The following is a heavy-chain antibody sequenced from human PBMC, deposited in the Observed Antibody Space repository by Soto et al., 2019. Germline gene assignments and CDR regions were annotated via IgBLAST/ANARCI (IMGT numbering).Heavy chain of an antibody. V-gene: IGHV4-59*07. D-gene: IGHD2-15*01. CDR3: ARQQYTVVTAFDV. CDR1: GGSITPYY. CDR2: VSYSGKT. Sequence: QVQLQESGPGLVKTSDTLPLTCTVSGGSITPYYWSWIRQPPGEGLEWIGYVSYSGKTGYNPSLKSRVSMSIDTSKNEFSLKLTSLTAADAATYYCARQQYTVVTAFDVWGQGTTVAVSS. J-gene: IGHJ3*01.